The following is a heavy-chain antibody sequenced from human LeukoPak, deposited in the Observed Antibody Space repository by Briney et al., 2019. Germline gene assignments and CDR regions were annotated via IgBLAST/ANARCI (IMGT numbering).Heavy chain of an antibody. CDR1: GYTFTGYY. Sequence: ASVKVSCKASGYTFTGYYMHWVRQAPGQGLEWMGWISAYNGNTNYAQKLQGRVTMTTDTSTSTAYMELRSLRSDDTAVYYCARWAYGVEVATISDYWGQGTLVTVSS. J-gene: IGHJ4*02. D-gene: IGHD5-24*01. CDR2: ISAYNGNT. CDR3: ARWAYGVEVATISDY. V-gene: IGHV1-18*04.